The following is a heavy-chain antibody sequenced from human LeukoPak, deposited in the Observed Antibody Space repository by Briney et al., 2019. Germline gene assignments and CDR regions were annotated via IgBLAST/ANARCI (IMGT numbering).Heavy chain of an antibody. Sequence: ASETLSLTCTVSGVSISSSNSYWGWIRQPPGKGLEWIGSIYYSGNTYYNASLKSQVSISIDTSKNQFSLRLTSVTAADTAVYYCARQTGSGLFILPGGQGTLVTVSS. D-gene: IGHD3/OR15-3a*01. V-gene: IGHV4-39*01. J-gene: IGHJ4*02. CDR1: GVSISSSNSY. CDR3: ARQTGSGLFILP. CDR2: IYYSGNT.